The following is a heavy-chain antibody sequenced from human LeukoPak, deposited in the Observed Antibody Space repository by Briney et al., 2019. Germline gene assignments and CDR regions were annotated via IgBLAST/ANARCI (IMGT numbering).Heavy chain of an antibody. Sequence: PGGSLRLSCAASGFTFSSYGMHWVHQAPGKGLEWVAVIWYDGSNKYYADSVKGRFTISRDNSKNTLYLQMNSLRAEDTAVYYCARDMETYYYDSSGYKPFDYWGQGTLVTVSS. D-gene: IGHD3-22*01. CDR2: IWYDGSNK. V-gene: IGHV3-33*01. CDR3: ARDMETYYYDSSGYKPFDY. J-gene: IGHJ4*02. CDR1: GFTFSSYG.